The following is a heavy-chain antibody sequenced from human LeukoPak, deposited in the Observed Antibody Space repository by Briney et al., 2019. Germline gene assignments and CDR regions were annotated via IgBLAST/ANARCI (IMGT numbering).Heavy chain of an antibody. D-gene: IGHD3-3*01. CDR2: IWYDGSNK. V-gene: IGHV3-33*01. CDR1: GFTFSSYG. J-gene: IGHJ6*02. Sequence: GRSLRLSCAASGFTFSSYGMHWVRQAPGKGLEWVAVIWYDGSNKYYADSVKGRFTISRDNSKNTLYLQMNSLGAEDTAVYYCARDHGRFGMDVWGQGTTVTASS. CDR3: ARDHGRFGMDV.